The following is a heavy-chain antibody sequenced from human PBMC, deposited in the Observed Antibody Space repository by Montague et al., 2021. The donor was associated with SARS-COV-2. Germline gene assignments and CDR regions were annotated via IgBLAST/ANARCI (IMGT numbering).Heavy chain of an antibody. V-gene: IGHV4-39*01. CDR1: GGSISSSSYY. CDR3: ARKEMKYSSIWSTRGNWFDP. D-gene: IGHD6-13*01. CDR2: IYYSGST. Sequence: SETLSLTCTVSGGSISSSSYYWGWIRQPPGKGLEWIGSIYYSGSTYYNPSLKSRVTISVDTSKNQFSLKLSSVTAADTAVYYCARKEMKYSSIWSTRGNWFDPWGQGTLVTVSS. J-gene: IGHJ5*02.